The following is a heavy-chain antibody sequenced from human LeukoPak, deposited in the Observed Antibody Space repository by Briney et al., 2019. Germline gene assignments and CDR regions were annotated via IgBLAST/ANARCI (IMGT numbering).Heavy chain of an antibody. V-gene: IGHV3-23*01. CDR3: AKDRHDYCDY. J-gene: IGHJ4*02. CDR2: ISGSGAST. CDR1: GFTFSNYA. Sequence: GGSLRHSRAASGFTFSNYAMSWVRQAPAQGLEWVSAISGSGASTYYADSVKGRFTISRDNSKNALYLQMNSLRAGDTAVYYCAKDRHDYCDYWGQGTLVTVSS.